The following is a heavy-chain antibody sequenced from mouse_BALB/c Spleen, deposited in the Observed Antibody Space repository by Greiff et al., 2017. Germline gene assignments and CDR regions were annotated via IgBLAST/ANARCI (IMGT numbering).Heavy chain of an antibody. CDR2: IDPENGNT. CDR3: ARRNDGSSPAWFAY. V-gene: IGHV14-1*02. Sequence: VQLQQSGAELVRPGALVKLSCKASGFNFKDYYMHWVQQRPEQGLEWIGWIDPENGNTIDDPKFQGKAIITADTSSNTAYLQLSSLTSEDTAVYYCARRNDGSSPAWFAYWGKGTLVTVSA. D-gene: IGHD1-1*01. J-gene: IGHJ3*01. CDR1: GFNFKDYY.